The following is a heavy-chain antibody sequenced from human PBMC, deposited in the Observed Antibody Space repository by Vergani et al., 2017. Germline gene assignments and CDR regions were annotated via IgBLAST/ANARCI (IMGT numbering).Heavy chain of an antibody. Sequence: QVQLQESGPGLVKPSQTLSLTCTVSGGSISSGGYYWSWIRQHPGKGLEWIGYIYYSGSTYYNPSLKSRVTISVDTSKNQFSLKLSSVTAADTAVYYCARDHATPRIVGASRLGWFDPWGQGTLVTVSS. D-gene: IGHD1-26*01. V-gene: IGHV4-31*03. J-gene: IGHJ5*02. CDR2: IYYSGST. CDR3: ARDHATPRIVGASRLGWFDP. CDR1: GGSISSGGYY.